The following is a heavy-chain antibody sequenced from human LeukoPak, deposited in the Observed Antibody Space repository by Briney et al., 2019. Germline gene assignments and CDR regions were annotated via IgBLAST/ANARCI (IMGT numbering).Heavy chain of an antibody. CDR1: GFTFSSYW. V-gene: IGHV3-74*01. CDR3: ARDYSYGLNY. J-gene: IGHJ4*02. CDR2: IMSDGSGT. Sequence: PGGSLRLSCAASGFTFSSYWMYWVRQAPGKGLVWVSHIMSDGSGTSYADSVKGRFTISRDNAKNTLYLQMNSLRAEDTAVYYCARDYSYGLNYWGQGTLVTVSS. D-gene: IGHD5-18*01.